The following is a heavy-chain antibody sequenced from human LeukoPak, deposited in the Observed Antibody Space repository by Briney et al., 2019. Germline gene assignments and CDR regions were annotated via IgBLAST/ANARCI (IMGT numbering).Heavy chain of an antibody. J-gene: IGHJ5*02. V-gene: IGHV4-34*01. CDR3: ARGGYDCVWGSYRWEDWFDP. D-gene: IGHD3-16*02. Sequence: PSETLSLTCAVYGGSFSGYYWSWICQPPGKGLEWIGEIDHSGSTNYNPSLKSRVTISVDTSKNQFSLKLSSVTAADTAVYYCARGGYDCVWGSYRWEDWFDPWGQGTLVTVSS. CDR1: GGSFSGYY. CDR2: IDHSGST.